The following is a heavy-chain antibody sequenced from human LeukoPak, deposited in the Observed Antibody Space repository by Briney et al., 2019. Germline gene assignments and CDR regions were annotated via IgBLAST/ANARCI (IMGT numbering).Heavy chain of an antibody. V-gene: IGHV1-2*02. CDR3: ARDGHGGNSFDY. J-gene: IGHJ4*02. D-gene: IGHD4-23*01. CDR1: GYTFTGYY. CDR2: INANSGGT. Sequence: ASVKVSCKASGYTFTGYYMHWVRHAPGQGLEWMGWINANSGGTDYAQKFQDRVTMTRDTSISTAYMELSRLRSDDTGVYYCARDGHGGNSFDYWGEGTLVTVSS.